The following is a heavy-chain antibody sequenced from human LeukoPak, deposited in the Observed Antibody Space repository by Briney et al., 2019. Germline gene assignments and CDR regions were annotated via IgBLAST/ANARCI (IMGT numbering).Heavy chain of an antibody. D-gene: IGHD2-8*01. CDR3: AKMGSIVLMVYATSANFDY. V-gene: IGHV3-23*01. CDR2: ISGSGGST. Sequence: GGSLRLSCAAFGFTFSSYAMSWVRQAPGKGLEWVSAISGSGGSTYYADSVKGRFTISRDNSKNTLYLQMNSLRAEDTAVYYCAKMGSIVLMVYATSANFDYWGQGTLVTVSS. CDR1: GFTFSSYA. J-gene: IGHJ4*02.